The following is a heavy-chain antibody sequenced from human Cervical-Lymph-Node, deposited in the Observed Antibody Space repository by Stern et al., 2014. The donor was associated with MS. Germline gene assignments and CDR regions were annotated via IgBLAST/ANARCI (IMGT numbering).Heavy chain of an antibody. V-gene: IGHV1-18*01. CDR1: GYTFNSYG. CDR3: ARGLLGSENAFDI. D-gene: IGHD2-15*01. J-gene: IGHJ3*02. Sequence: QVQLVQSGAEVKKPGASVKVSCKASGYTFNSYGISWVRQAPGQGREWMGCTCAYNGNTNYAHKLQGRVTMTTDTSTSTAYMELRSLRSDDTSVYYCARGLLGSENAFDIWGQGTMVTVSS. CDR2: TCAYNGNT.